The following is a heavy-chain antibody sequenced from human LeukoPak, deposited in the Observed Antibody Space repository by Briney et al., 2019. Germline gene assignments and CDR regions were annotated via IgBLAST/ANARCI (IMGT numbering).Heavy chain of an antibody. CDR3: ARSDCSSTSCYAFDI. Sequence: GRSLRLSCAASGFTFSSYGMHWVRQAPGKGLEWVAVISYDGSNKYYADSVKGRFTISRDNSKNTLYLQMNSLRAEDTAVYYCARSDCSSTSCYAFDIWGQGTMVTVSS. CDR2: ISYDGSNK. CDR1: GFTFSSYG. D-gene: IGHD2-2*01. J-gene: IGHJ3*02. V-gene: IGHV3-30*03.